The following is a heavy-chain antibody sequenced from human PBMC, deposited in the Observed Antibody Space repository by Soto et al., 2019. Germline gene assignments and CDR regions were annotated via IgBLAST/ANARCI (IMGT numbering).Heavy chain of an antibody. CDR3: ARGPSFGVVIAPFDI. D-gene: IGHD3-3*01. J-gene: IGHJ3*02. V-gene: IGHV1-18*01. CDR1: GYTFTSYG. CDR2: ISGYNGNT. Sequence: QVQLVQSGAEVRKPGASVKVSCKASGYTFTSYGISWVRQAPGQGLEWMGWISGYNGNTKYGQKVQGRVTMSTDTLTSTAFMELRSLGSDDTAVYYCARGPSFGVVIAPFDIWGQGTMITVSS.